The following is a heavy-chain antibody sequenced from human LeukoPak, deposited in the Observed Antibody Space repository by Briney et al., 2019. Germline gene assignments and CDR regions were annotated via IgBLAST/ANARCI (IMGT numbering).Heavy chain of an antibody. CDR3: ARTYYYGSGETKNFDY. CDR1: GYTYTSYG. V-gene: IGHV1-18*01. J-gene: IGHJ4*02. CDR2: ISAYNGNT. Sequence: GASVKVSCKASGYTYTSYGISWVRQAPGQGLEWMGWISAYNGNTNYAQKLQGRVTMTRDTSTSTAYMELRSLRSDDTAVYYCARTYYYGSGETKNFDYWGQGTLVTVSS. D-gene: IGHD3-10*01.